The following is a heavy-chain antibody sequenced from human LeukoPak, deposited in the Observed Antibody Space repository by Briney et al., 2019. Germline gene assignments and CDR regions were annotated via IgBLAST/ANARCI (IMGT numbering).Heavy chain of an antibody. CDR1: GYSFTTYW. CDR2: IYPTDSDT. D-gene: IGHD3-9*01. V-gene: IGHV5-51*01. Sequence: GESLKISCKGSGYSFTTYWIAWVRQMPGKGLEWMGVIYPTDSDTTYSPSFQGQVTISADRSISTAYLQWSSLKASDTAMYYCARRGYDMLTGAFDYWGQGTLVTVSS. J-gene: IGHJ4*02. CDR3: ARRGYDMLTGAFDY.